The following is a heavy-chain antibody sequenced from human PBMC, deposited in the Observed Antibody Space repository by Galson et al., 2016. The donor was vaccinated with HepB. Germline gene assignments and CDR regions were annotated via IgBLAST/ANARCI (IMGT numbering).Heavy chain of an antibody. CDR2: ITGSAGST. V-gene: IGHV3-23*01. J-gene: IGHJ4*02. CDR3: GSSYSYGRAPFDY. D-gene: IGHD5-18*01. Sequence: SLRLSCAASGFTFSAYAMSWVRQAPGKGLEWVSTITGSAGSTYYADSVKGRFTISRDNSKNTLYLRINSLRAEDTAVYYCGSSYSYGRAPFDYWGQGTLVTVSS. CDR1: GFTFSAYA.